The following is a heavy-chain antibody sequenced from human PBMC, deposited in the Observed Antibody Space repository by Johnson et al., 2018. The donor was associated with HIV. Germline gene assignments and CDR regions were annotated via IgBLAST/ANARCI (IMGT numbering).Heavy chain of an antibody. J-gene: IGHJ3*01. CDR1: GFTFDDYG. CDR2: IRYDGSNK. Sequence: QVLLLESGGGLVQPGGSLRLSCAASGFTFDDYGMSWVRQAPGKGLEWVAFIRYDGSNKYYADSGKGRFTITRGNSKNTLYLQMNSLKIEDTAMYYCSRVPTTYYGTNSAPLDGFDVWGRGTLVTVSS. D-gene: IGHD4-23*01. V-gene: IGHV3-30*02. CDR3: SRVPTTYYGTNSAPLDGFDV.